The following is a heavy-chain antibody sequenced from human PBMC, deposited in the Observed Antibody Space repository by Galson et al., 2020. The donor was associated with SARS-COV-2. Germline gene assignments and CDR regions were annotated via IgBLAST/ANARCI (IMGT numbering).Heavy chain of an antibody. Sequence: GESLKISCAASGFTFSSYAMHWVRQAPGKGLEWVGSISSERSNKSYADSVKGRFTISRDESKDTLYLHMNSLKADDTAVYYCARDGLPFDYWGQGTLVTVSS. V-gene: IGHV3-30*04. J-gene: IGHJ4*02. CDR1: GFTFSSYA. CDR2: ISSERSNK. D-gene: IGHD2-15*01. CDR3: ARDGLPFDY.